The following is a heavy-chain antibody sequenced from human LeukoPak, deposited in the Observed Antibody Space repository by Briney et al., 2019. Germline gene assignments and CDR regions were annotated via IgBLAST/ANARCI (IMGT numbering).Heavy chain of an antibody. J-gene: IGHJ3*01. CDR2: INPHSGGT. CDR3: ARGYCSGGGCSVLDAFDG. Sequence: ASVKVSCKASGYTFTTYYMHWVRQAPGQGLEWMGWINPHSGGTNYAQKFQGRVTMTRDTSTTTVYMELSTLRSEDTAIYYCARGYCSGGGCSVLDAFDGWGQGTMVTVSS. CDR1: GYTFTTYY. V-gene: IGHV1-2*02. D-gene: IGHD2-15*01.